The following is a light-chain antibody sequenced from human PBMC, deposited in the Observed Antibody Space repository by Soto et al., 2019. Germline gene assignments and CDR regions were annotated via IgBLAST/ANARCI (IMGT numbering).Light chain of an antibody. CDR2: EVT. Sequence: QSVLAQRASVSGAPGQSITISCTGTSDDIGSYNRVSWYQQHPGKAPKLIIYEVTDRPSGVSNRFSGSKSGNTASLTISGLQAEDEAEYYCSSYTNINTRACVFGTGTKVTVL. J-gene: IGLJ1*01. CDR1: SDDIGSYNR. V-gene: IGLV2-14*01. CDR3: SSYTNINTRACV.